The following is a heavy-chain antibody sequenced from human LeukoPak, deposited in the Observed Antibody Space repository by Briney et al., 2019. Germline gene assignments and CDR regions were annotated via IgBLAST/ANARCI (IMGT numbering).Heavy chain of an antibody. Sequence: SETLPLTCTVSGYSISSGYYWGWIRQPPGKGLEWIAYVYYTGRTPYNPSLESRVTISVDTSKTQFSLTVTSVTAADTAVYYCARHMSVSYDAFDLWGRGTTVTVSS. D-gene: IGHD3-10*01. J-gene: IGHJ3*01. CDR3: ARHMSVSYDAFDL. CDR1: GYSISSGYY. V-gene: IGHV4-38-2*02. CDR2: VYYTGRT.